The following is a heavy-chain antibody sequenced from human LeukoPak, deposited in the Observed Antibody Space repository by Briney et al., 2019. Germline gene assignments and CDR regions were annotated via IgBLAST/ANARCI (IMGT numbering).Heavy chain of an antibody. CDR1: GFTYSTYW. CDR2: INQDGSEK. J-gene: IGHJ4*02. V-gene: IGHV3-7*01. Sequence: GGSLRLSCAASGFTYSTYWMSWVRQAPGKGLEWVANINQDGSEKYYVDSVRGRFTISRDNAKNSLYLQMNSLRGEDTAVYYCARNAPFDYWGQGTLVTVSS. CDR3: ARNAPFDY.